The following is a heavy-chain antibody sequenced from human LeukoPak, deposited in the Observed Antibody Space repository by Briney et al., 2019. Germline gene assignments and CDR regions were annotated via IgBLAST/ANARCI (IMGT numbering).Heavy chain of an antibody. CDR3: ARRRTGGRDFDY. Sequence: PSETLSLTCTVSGGSISSSYWSWIRQPPGKGLEWIGYIYTSGGTNYNPSLKSRLTISVDTSKNQFSLNLSSVTAADTAVYYCARRRTGGRDFDYWGQGTLVTVS. CDR2: IYTSGGT. D-gene: IGHD2-15*01. V-gene: IGHV4-4*09. J-gene: IGHJ4*02. CDR1: GGSISSSY.